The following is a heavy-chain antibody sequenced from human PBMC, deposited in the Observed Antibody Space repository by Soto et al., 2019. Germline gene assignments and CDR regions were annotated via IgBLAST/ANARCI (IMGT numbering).Heavy chain of an antibody. D-gene: IGHD1-1*01. CDR2: ISDSGGTT. J-gene: IGHJ4*02. CDR3: AKAARTTTLYNFDF. V-gene: IGHV3-23*01. CDR1: GFTFSSFG. Sequence: GSLRLSCAASGFTFSSFGMNWVRQAPGKGLEWVSLISDSGGTTFHADSVKGRFSISRDNSKNTLYLQMNSLRGEDTAVYYCAKAARTTTLYNFDFWGQGTLVTVSS.